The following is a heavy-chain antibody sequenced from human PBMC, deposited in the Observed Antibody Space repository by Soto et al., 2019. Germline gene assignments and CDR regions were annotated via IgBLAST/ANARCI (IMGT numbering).Heavy chain of an antibody. CDR3: ARQELPSSLGYYVDY. CDR2: INYSGST. D-gene: IGHD7-27*01. J-gene: IGHJ4*02. CDR1: GGSISSSSYY. V-gene: IGHV4-39*01. Sequence: SETLSLTCTFSGGSISSSSYYWGWIRQPPGKGLEWIGRINYSGSTYYNTSLKSRVVISVDTSKNQFSRKLSSVTAADSALYYCARQELPSSLGYYVDYWGQGTLVTVSS.